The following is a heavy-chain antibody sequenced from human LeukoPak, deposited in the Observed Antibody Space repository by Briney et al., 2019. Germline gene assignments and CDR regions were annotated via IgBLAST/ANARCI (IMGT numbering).Heavy chain of an antibody. Sequence: SETLSLTCTVSGDSTSGYHCSWIRQPPGKGLEWIGYISYTGTTTYNSSLKNRVTISADTSKNQFSLKVTSMTAADTAVYYCARDGGMSGSHWGRGILVTVSS. CDR2: ISYTGTT. CDR3: ARDGGMSGSH. J-gene: IGHJ4*02. V-gene: IGHV4-59*01. D-gene: IGHD3-16*01. CDR1: GDSTSGYH.